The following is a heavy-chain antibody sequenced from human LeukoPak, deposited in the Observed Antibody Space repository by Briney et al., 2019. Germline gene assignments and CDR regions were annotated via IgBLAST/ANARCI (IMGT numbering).Heavy chain of an antibody. J-gene: IGHJ4*02. V-gene: IGHV3-48*04. CDR1: GFTFSTYS. CDR2: ISGSGSTI. CDR3: ARDELSGSYWKY. D-gene: IGHD1-26*01. Sequence: PGGSLRLSCAASGFTFSTYSMNWVRQAPGKGLEWVSYISGSGSTIQYADSVKGRFTISRDNAKNSLYLQMNSLRAEDTAVYYCARDELSGSYWKYWGQGTLVTVSS.